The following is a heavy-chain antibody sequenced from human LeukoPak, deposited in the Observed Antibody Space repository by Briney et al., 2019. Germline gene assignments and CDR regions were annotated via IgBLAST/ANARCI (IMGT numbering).Heavy chain of an antibody. CDR1: GGSFSGYY. Sequence: SETLSLTCAVYGGSFSGYYWSWIRQPPGKGLEWIGEINHSGSTNYNPSLKSRVTISVDTSKNQFSLKLSSVTAADTAVYYCAXSPDSYGPFDYWGQGTLVTVSS. J-gene: IGHJ4*02. CDR3: AXSPDSYGPFDY. V-gene: IGHV4-34*01. CDR2: INHSGST. D-gene: IGHD5-18*01.